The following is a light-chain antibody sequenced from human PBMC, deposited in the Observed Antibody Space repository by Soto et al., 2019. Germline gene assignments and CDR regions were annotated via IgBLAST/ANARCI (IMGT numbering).Light chain of an antibody. CDR3: NSYADYSWV. Sequence: QSALTQPPSASGSPGQSVTISCTGTSSDVGGYNYVSWYQHHPGKAPKLMIYEVSKRPSGVPDRFSGSKSGNTASLTVSGLQAEDEADYYCNSYADYSWVFGGGTKVTVL. J-gene: IGLJ3*02. CDR2: EVS. V-gene: IGLV2-8*01. CDR1: SSDVGGYNY.